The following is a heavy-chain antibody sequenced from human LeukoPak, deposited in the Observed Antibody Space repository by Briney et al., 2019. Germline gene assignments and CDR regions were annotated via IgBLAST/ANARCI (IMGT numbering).Heavy chain of an antibody. J-gene: IGHJ4*02. CDR3: ARDVYSSSWLDY. V-gene: IGHV4-39*07. CDR2: IYYSGST. D-gene: IGHD6-13*01. CDR1: GGSISSSSYY. Sequence: SETLSLTCTVSGGSISSSSYYWGWIRQPPGKGLEWIGSIYYSGSTYYNPSLKSRVTISVDTSKNQFSLKLSSVTAADTAVYYCARDVYSSSWLDYWGQGTLVTVSS.